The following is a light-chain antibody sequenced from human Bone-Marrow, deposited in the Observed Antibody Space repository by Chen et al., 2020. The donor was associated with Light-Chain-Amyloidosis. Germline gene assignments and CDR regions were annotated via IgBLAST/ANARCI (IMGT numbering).Light chain of an antibody. CDR1: SSDVGGDNH. J-gene: IGLJ1*01. V-gene: IGLV2-14*01. CDR3: SSYTITNTLV. Sequence: SALTQPSSVSGSPGQSITISCTGTSSDVGGDNHVSWYQQHPDKAPKLRIYEVTNRPPWVPDRFSGSKSDNTASLTISGLQTEDEADYFCSSYTITNTLVFGSGTRVTVL. CDR2: EVT.